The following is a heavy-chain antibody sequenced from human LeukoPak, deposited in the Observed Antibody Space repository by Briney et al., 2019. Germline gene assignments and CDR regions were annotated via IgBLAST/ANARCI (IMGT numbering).Heavy chain of an antibody. CDR2: IGTAGDP. D-gene: IGHD2-2*01. J-gene: IGHJ4*02. Sequence: GGSLRLSCAASGFTFSSYDMHWVRQATGKGLEWVSAIGTAGDPCYPGSVKGRFTISRENAKNSLYLQMNSLRAGDTAVYYCARSSPFGYCSSTSCDQGAFDYWGQGTLVTVSS. CDR3: ARSSPFGYCSSTSCDQGAFDY. V-gene: IGHV3-13*05. CDR1: GFTFSSYD.